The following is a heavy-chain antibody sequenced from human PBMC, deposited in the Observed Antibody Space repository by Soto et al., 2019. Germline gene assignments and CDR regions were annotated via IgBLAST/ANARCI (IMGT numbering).Heavy chain of an antibody. CDR1: GFTFSSYA. CDR3: AREVLRFLEWYGMDV. D-gene: IGHD3-3*01. CDR2: ISYDGSNK. Sequence: LRLSCAASGFTFSSYAMHWVRQAPGKGLEWVAVISYDGSNKYYADSVKGRFTISRDNSKNTLYLQMNSLRAEDTAVYYCAREVLRFLEWYGMDVWGQGTTVTVSS. J-gene: IGHJ6*02. V-gene: IGHV3-30-3*01.